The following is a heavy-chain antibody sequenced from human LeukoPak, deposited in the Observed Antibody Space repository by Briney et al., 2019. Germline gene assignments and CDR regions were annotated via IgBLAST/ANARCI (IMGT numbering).Heavy chain of an antibody. CDR3: ARALVGATPDY. D-gene: IGHD1-26*01. CDR2: ISSSSSYI. Sequence: GGSLRLSCAASGFTFSSYNMNWVRQTPGKGLEWVSSISSSSSYIYYADSVKGRFTISRDNAKNSLYLQMNSLRAEDTAVYYCARALVGATPDYWGQGTLVTVSS. V-gene: IGHV3-21*01. CDR1: GFTFSSYN. J-gene: IGHJ4*02.